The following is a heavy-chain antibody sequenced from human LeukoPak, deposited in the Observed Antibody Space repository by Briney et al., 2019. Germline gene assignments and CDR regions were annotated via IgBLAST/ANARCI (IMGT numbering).Heavy chain of an antibody. J-gene: IGHJ4*02. CDR3: ARGRPHGNDY. CDR1: GFTFSSYW. D-gene: IGHD4-23*01. Sequence: GGSLRLSCAASGFTFSSYWMNWVRQAPGKGLVWVSRIASDGSSTTYADSVNGRFSISRDNAKNPLYLQMNSLRVEDTAVYYCARGRPHGNDYWGQGTLVTVSS. V-gene: IGHV3-74*01. CDR2: IASDGSST.